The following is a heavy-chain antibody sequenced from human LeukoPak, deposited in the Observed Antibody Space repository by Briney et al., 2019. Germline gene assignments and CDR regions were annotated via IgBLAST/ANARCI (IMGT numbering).Heavy chain of an antibody. Sequence: GGSLRLSCAASGFTFSSYAMSWVRQAPGKGLEWGSAMSGSGGSTYYADSVKGRFTISRDNSKNTLYLQMNTLRAEDTAVYYCAKWGGAYYYGSGVDSWGQGTLVTVSS. CDR1: GFTFSSYA. CDR2: MSGSGGST. CDR3: AKWGGAYYYGSGVDS. V-gene: IGHV3-23*01. D-gene: IGHD3-10*01. J-gene: IGHJ4*02.